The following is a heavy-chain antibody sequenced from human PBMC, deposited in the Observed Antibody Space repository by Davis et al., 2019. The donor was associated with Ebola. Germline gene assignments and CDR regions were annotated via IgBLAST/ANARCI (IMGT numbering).Heavy chain of an antibody. D-gene: IGHD3/OR15-3a*01. Sequence: ASVKVSCKASGYTFTSYDINWVRQATGQGLEWMGWMNPNSGNTGYAQKFQGRVTMTRDTSTSTVYMELSSLRSEDTAVYYCARDHARTGYFDYWGQGTLVTVSS. CDR2: MNPNSGNT. V-gene: IGHV1-8*01. CDR3: ARDHARTGYFDY. CDR1: GYTFTSYD. J-gene: IGHJ4*02.